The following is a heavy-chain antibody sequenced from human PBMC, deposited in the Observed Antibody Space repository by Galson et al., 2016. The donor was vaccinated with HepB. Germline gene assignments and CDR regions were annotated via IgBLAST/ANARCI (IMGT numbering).Heavy chain of an antibody. V-gene: IGHV3-23*01. Sequence: SLRLSCAVSGVTFSSYAMSWVRQAPGKGLDWVSVVSASGATTHYADSVKGRFTISRDNSKKTLYLQMNSLRAEDTAVYYCAKGRNIAGDYYYGMDVWGQGTTVTVSS. CDR1: GVTFSSYA. CDR3: AKGRNIAGDYYYGMDV. CDR2: VSASGATT. D-gene: IGHD2/OR15-2a*01. J-gene: IGHJ6*02.